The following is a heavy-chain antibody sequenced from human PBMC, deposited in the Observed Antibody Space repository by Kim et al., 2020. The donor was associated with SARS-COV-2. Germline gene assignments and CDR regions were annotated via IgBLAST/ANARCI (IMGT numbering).Heavy chain of an antibody. J-gene: IGHJ4*02. V-gene: IGHV4-34*01. CDR2: INHSGST. CDR3: ARGTPKVGSGSIPNRRKKEFDY. D-gene: IGHD3-10*01. Sequence: SETLSLTCAVYGGSFSGYYWSWIRQPPGKGLEWIGEINHSGSTNYNPSLKSRVTISVDTSKNQFSLKLSSVTAADTAVYYCARGTPKVGSGSIPNRRKKEFDYWGQGTLVTVSS. CDR1: GGSFSGYY.